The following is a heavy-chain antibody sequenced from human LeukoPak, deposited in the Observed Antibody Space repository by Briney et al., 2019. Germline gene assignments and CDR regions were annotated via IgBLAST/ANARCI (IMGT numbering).Heavy chain of an antibody. CDR1: GGSISSSSYY. CDR2: IYYSGST. CDR3: ARRYQYYYDSSGYLHAFDI. V-gene: IGHV4-39*01. J-gene: IGHJ3*02. Sequence: SETLSLTCTVSGGSISSSSYYWGWIRQPPGKGVEWIGSIYYSGSTYYNPSLKSRITISVDTSKNQFSLKLSSVTAADTAVYYCARRYQYYYDSSGYLHAFDIWGQGTMVPVS. D-gene: IGHD3-22*01.